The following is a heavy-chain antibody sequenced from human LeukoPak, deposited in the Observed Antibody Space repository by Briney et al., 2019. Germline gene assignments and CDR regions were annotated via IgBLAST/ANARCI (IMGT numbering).Heavy chain of an antibody. Sequence: GGSLRLSCAASGFTFSSYAMSWVRQAPGKGLEWVSAISGSGGSTYYADSVKGRFTISRDNSKNALYLQMNSLRAEDTAVYYCAKDLQEGGYYFDYWGQGTLVTVSS. CDR3: AKDLQEGGYYFDY. CDR1: GFTFSSYA. V-gene: IGHV3-23*01. J-gene: IGHJ4*02. D-gene: IGHD3-16*01. CDR2: ISGSGGST.